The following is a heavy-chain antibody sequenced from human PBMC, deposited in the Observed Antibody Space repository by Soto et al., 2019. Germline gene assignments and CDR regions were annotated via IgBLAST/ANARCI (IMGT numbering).Heavy chain of an antibody. V-gene: IGHV3-74*01. CDR2: VNGDGTTT. Sequence: PGGSLRLSCAASGFTFNSYWIHWVRQAPGEGLVWVSRVNGDGTTTNYADSVKGRFASSRDNAKNTLYLQMNSLRAEDTAVYYCARGGFGAFYLDSWGQGTLVTVSS. J-gene: IGHJ4*02. D-gene: IGHD3-10*01. CDR3: ARGGFGAFYLDS. CDR1: GFTFNSYW.